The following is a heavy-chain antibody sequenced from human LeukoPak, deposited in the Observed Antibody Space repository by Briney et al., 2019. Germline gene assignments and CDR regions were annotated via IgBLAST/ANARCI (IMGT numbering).Heavy chain of an antibody. V-gene: IGHV1-18*01. Sequence: ASVKVSCKASGYIFTSFGISWVRQAPGQRLEWMGWINIYKGNTNYAQKLQGRVTMTTDTSTSTVYMELRSLRSDDTAVYYCARGHYVWGSYSDPNGMDVWGQGTTVTVSS. CDR3: ARGHYVWGSYSDPNGMDV. CDR1: GYIFTSFG. D-gene: IGHD3-16*01. J-gene: IGHJ6*02. CDR2: INIYKGNT.